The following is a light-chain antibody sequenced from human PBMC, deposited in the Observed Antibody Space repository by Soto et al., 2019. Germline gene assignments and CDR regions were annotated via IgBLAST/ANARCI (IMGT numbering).Light chain of an antibody. V-gene: IGLV2-14*01. CDR2: EVS. CDR1: SSDVGGYNY. J-gene: IGLJ2*01. Sequence: HSALTQPASVSGSPGQSITISCTGTSSDVGGYNYVSWYQQHPGKAPKLMIYEVSNRPSGVSNRFSGSKSGNTASLTISGLQAEDEADYYCSSSRVFGGGTKLTVL. CDR3: SSSRV.